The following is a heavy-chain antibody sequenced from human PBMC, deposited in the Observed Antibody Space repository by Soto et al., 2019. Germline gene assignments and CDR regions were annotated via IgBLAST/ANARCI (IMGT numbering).Heavy chain of an antibody. CDR2: ISYDGSNK. CDR1: GFTFSSYA. V-gene: IGHV3-30-3*01. J-gene: IGHJ4*02. CDR3: ARVEGPYDRSGYYFY. Sequence: QVQLVESGGGVVQPGRSLRLSCAASGFTFSSYAMHWVRQAPGKGLEWVAVISYDGSNKHYADSVKGRFTISRDNSKNTLYLQINSLRAEDTAVYYCARVEGPYDRSGYYFYWGQGTLVTVSS. D-gene: IGHD3-22*01.